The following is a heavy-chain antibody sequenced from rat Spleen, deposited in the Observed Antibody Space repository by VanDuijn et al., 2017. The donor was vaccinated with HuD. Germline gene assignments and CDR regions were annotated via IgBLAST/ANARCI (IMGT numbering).Heavy chain of an antibody. CDR2: IWDTGGT. V-gene: IGHV2-41*01. J-gene: IGHJ3*01. Sequence: QVQLKESGPGLAQPSQTLSLTCTVAGFSLTNYNIHWVRRPPGKGLEWMGAIWDTGGTRYNSVFKSRLTITKDTSKSQVFLKMSSLQTEDTATYYCARENYWGQGTLVTVSS. CDR3: ARENY. CDR1: GFSLTNYN.